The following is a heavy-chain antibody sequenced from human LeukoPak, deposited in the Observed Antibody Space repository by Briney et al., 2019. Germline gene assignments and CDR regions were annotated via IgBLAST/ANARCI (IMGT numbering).Heavy chain of an antibody. CDR1: GFAVSSNY. CDR2: IYSGGST. V-gene: IGHV3-53*01. Sequence: GGSLRLSCAAAGFAVSSNYMSWVRQAPGKGLEWVSVIYSGGSTYYADSVKGRFTISRDNSKNTLYLQMNSLRAEDTAVYYCARDAYGDYYFDYWGQGTLVTVSS. J-gene: IGHJ4*02. CDR3: ARDAYGDYYFDY. D-gene: IGHD4-17*01.